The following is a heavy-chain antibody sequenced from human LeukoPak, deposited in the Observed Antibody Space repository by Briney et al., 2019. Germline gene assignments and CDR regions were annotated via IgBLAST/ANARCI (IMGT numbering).Heavy chain of an antibody. CDR1: GYSFTSNY. J-gene: IGHJ3*02. CDR2: VNPSGGYT. V-gene: IGHV1-46*01. Sequence: ASVKASCKASGYSFTSNYIHWVRQAPGQGLEWMGLVNPSGGYTTYAQKFQGRVTMTRDTSTSTVYMELSSLRSEDTALYYCARYGNDVVAFDIWGQGTMVTVSS. D-gene: IGHD1-1*01. CDR3: ARYGNDVVAFDI.